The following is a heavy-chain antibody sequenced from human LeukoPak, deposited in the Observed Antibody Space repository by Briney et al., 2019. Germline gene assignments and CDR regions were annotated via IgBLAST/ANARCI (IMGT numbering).Heavy chain of an antibody. V-gene: IGHV4-34*01. J-gene: IGHJ6*02. D-gene: IGHD5-18*01. CDR3: ARGMDTATNYYYYGMDV. CDR1: GGSFSGYY. CDR2: INHSGST. Sequence: ETLSLTCAVYGGSFSGYYWSWIRQPPGKGLEWIGEINHSGSTNYNPSLKSRVTISVDTSKNQFSLKLSSVTAADTAVYYCARGMDTATNYYYYGMDVWGQGTTVTVSS.